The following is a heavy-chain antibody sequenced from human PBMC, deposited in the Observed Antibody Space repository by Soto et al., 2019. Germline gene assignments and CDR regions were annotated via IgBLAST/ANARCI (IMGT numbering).Heavy chain of an antibody. Sequence: SLRLSCAASGFTFSSYAMHWVRQAPGKGLEWVAVISYDGSNKYYADSVKGRFTISRDNSKNTLYLQMNSLRAEDTAVYYCARDPSTIAVAGTFDYWGQGTLVTVSS. V-gene: IGHV3-30-3*01. J-gene: IGHJ4*02. CDR3: ARDPSTIAVAGTFDY. D-gene: IGHD6-19*01. CDR1: GFTFSSYA. CDR2: ISYDGSNK.